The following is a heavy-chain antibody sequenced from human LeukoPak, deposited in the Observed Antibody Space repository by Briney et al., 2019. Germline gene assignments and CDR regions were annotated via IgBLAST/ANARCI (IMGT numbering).Heavy chain of an antibody. V-gene: IGHV1-8*03. CDR1: GYTFTSYG. J-gene: IGHJ4*02. CDR2: MNPNSGNT. Sequence: GASVKVSCKASGYTFTSYGISWVRQAPGQGLEWMGWMNPNSGNTGYAQKFQGRVTITRNTSISTAYMELSSLRSEDTAVYYCARGFERRPYGYYDYWGQGTLVTVSS. CDR3: ARGFERRPYGYYDY. D-gene: IGHD4-17*01.